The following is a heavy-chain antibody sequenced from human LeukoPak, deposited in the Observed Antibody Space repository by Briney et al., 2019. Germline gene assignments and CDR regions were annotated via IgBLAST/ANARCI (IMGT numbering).Heavy chain of an antibody. CDR2: IYYSGST. D-gene: IGHD3-10*01. Sequence: SETLSLTCAVYGGSFSGYFWNWIRQSPGKGLEWIGSIYYSGSTYYNPSLKSRVTISVDTSKNQFSLKLSSVTAADTAVYYCARLLDLGWFGEWRYFDYWGQGTLVTVSS. CDR3: ARLLDLGWFGEWRYFDY. J-gene: IGHJ4*02. CDR1: GGSFSGYF. V-gene: IGHV4-34*01.